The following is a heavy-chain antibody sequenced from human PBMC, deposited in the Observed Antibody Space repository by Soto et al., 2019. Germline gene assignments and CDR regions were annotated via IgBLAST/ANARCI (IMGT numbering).Heavy chain of an antibody. CDR2: IIPILGET. CDR1: GTIFSSYT. J-gene: IGHJ6*02. Sequence: QVQLVQSGAEVKKPGSSVRVSCKASGTIFSSYTISWVRQAPGQGLEWMGRIIPILGETSSAQKFQDRVTLTADKSTNIAYMELNSLRLEDTAVYYCARGLGGRMDDWGQGTTVTVSS. V-gene: IGHV1-69*08. CDR3: ARGLGGRMDD. D-gene: IGHD3-16*01.